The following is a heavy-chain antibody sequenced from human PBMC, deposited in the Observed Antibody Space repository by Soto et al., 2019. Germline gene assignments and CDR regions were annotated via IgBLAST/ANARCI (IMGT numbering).Heavy chain of an antibody. J-gene: IGHJ6*02. CDR3: ARRPYSIRGMDV. Sequence: GESLKISCEASGYMFPIYHISWVRQMPGKGLEWVGKIDPSDSDTRYSPSFQGQVTISADKSISTAYLQWSSLKASDTAMYYCARRPYSIRGMDVWGQGTTVTVSS. CDR1: GYMFPIYH. D-gene: IGHD6-13*01. V-gene: IGHV5-51*01. CDR2: IDPSDSDT.